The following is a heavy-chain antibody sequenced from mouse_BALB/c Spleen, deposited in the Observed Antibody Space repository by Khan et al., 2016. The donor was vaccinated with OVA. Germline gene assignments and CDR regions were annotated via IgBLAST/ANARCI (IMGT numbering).Heavy chain of an antibody. CDR3: ARDSNFDY. CDR1: GFTFSRFG. Sequence: EVELVESGGGLVQPGGSRKLSCAASGFTFSRFGMHWVRQAPEKGLEWVAYISSGSSSIYYADTVKGRFTISRDNPKKTLFLQKTSLRSEDTAMYYYARDSNFDYWGQGTTLTVSS. V-gene: IGHV5-17*02. CDR2: ISSGSSSI. J-gene: IGHJ2*01.